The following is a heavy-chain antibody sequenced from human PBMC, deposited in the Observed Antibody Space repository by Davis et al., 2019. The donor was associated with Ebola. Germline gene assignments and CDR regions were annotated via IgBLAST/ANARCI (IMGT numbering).Heavy chain of an antibody. CDR3: ARGWENYDILTGSFDY. CDR1: GFTFSSYW. CDR2: INSDGSST. V-gene: IGHV3-74*01. D-gene: IGHD3-9*01. Sequence: GESLKISCAASGFTFSSYWMHWVRQAPGKGLVWVSRINSDGSSTSYADSVKGRFTISRDNSKNTLYLQMNSLRAEDTAVYYCARGWENYDILTGSFDYWGQGTLVTVSS. J-gene: IGHJ4*02.